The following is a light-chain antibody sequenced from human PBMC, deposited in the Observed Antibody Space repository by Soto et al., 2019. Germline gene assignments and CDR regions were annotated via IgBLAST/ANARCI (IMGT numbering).Light chain of an antibody. CDR3: QHYNNWPRT. Sequence: EIVMTQSPATLSVSTGERATLSCRASQSVSSNLAWYQQKPGQAPRLLIYGASTRATGIPARFSGSGSGTEFTLTISSLQSEDFAVNYCQHYNNWPRTFGQGTRWIS. CDR1: QSVSSN. CDR2: GAS. J-gene: IGKJ1*01. V-gene: IGKV3-15*01.